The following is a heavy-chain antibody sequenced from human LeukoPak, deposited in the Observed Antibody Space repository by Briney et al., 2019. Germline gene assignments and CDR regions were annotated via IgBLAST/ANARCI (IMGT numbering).Heavy chain of an antibody. CDR2: IIPILGIA. CDR1: GGIFSSYA. V-gene: IGHV1-69*04. Sequence: SVKVSCKASGGIFSSYAISWVRQAPGQGLEWMGRIIPILGIANYAQKFQGRVTITADKSTSTAYMNLSSLRSEDTAVYYCARDLPPYYFDYWGQGTLVTVSS. J-gene: IGHJ4*02. CDR3: ARDLPPYYFDY.